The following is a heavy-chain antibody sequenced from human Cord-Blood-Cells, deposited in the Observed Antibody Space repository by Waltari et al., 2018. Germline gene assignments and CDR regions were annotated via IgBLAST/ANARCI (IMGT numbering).Heavy chain of an antibody. J-gene: IGHJ4*02. CDR3: ARDKAYYFDY. V-gene: IGHV3-21*01. CDR1: GFTFSSYS. Sequence: EVQLVESGGGLVKPGGSLRLSCAASGFTFSSYSMNWVRQAPGKGLEWVSSISSSSIYIYYSDSVKGRFTISRDNAKNSLYLQMNSLRAEYTAVYYCARDKAYYFDYWGQGTLVTVSS. CDR2: ISSSSIYI.